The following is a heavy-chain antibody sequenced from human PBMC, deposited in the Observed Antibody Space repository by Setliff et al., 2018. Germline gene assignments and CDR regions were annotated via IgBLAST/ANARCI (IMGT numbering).Heavy chain of an antibody. Sequence: ASVKVSCKASGYTFSSYAMNWVRQAPGQGLEWMGGTIPFFGTTNYAQKLQGRVTMTTDTSTSTAYMELRSLRSDDTAVYYCARYITGTTPADYWGQGTLVTVSS. D-gene: IGHD1-7*01. V-gene: IGHV1-18*01. J-gene: IGHJ4*02. CDR3: ARYITGTTPADY. CDR2: TIPFFGTT. CDR1: GYTFSSYA.